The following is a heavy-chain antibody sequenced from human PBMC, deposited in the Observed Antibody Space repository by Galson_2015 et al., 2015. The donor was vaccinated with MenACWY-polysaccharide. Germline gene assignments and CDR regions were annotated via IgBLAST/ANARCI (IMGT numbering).Heavy chain of an antibody. J-gene: IGHJ4*02. CDR3: AKLFSYRSSTSCYDY. V-gene: IGHV3-23*01. Sequence: AVSGFPFSSNATTWVRQAPGKGLEWVSAISDSGDSTYYADSVKGRFTISRDNSKNTLYLHMNSLRAEDTAVYYCAKLFSYRSSTSCYDYWGQGTLVPVSS. CDR1: GFPFSSNA. CDR2: ISDSGDST. D-gene: IGHD2-2*01.